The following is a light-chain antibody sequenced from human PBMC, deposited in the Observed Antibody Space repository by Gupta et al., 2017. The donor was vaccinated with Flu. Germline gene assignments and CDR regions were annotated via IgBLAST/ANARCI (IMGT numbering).Light chain of an antibody. Sequence: SALTLPAPVPAVPAPSITISCTGTSSDVGGYNYVFWYQHHPEKPPKLMIYDVNRRPAGVASRFSGSKSGNAASLTISGHQAEDEADYYCSSYTSSSTSVFGGGTKLTVL. V-gene: IGLV2-14*03. CDR2: DVN. CDR1: SSDVGGYNY. CDR3: SSYTSSSTSV. J-gene: IGLJ2*01.